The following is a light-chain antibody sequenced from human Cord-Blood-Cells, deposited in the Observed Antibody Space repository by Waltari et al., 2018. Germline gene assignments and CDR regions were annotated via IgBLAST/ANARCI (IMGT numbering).Light chain of an antibody. CDR1: QGISSY. J-gene: IGKJ1*01. CDR3: QKYNSAPRT. Sequence: DIQMTQSPSSLSASVGDRVTITCRASQGISSYLAWYQQKPGKVPKLLIYAASTLQSGVPSRFSGSGPGTDFTLTISSLQPEDVATYYCQKYNSAPRTFGQGTKVEIK. V-gene: IGKV1-27*01. CDR2: AAS.